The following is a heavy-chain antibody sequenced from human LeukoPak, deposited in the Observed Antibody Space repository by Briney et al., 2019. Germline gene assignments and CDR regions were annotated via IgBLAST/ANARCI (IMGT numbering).Heavy chain of an antibody. V-gene: IGHV3-23*01. J-gene: IGHJ3*02. Sequence: GGSLRLSCVASGFPFSSYAMGWVRQAPGKGLEWVSGISGSGGTTYYTDSVKGRFTISRDNSKNTLYLQVNSLRAEDTAVYYCAKDKRAILAAAFDIWGQGTMVTVSS. CDR3: AKDKRAILAAAFDI. CDR2: ISGSGGTT. CDR1: GFPFSSYA. D-gene: IGHD6-13*01.